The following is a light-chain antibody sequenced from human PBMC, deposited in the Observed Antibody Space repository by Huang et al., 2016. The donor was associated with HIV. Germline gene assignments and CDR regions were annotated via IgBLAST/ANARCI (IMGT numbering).Light chain of an antibody. V-gene: IGKV1-16*01. CDR3: QQYHTYPPT. CDR1: QDIGNF. Sequence: DIQMTQSPSSLSAFVGDRVTITCRASQDIGNFLAWIQQKPGTAPKSLISATSSLQSGVPSRFGGSGSGADFTLTISSLQPQDFATYYCQQYHTYPPTFGQGTKVEIK. J-gene: IGKJ2*01. CDR2: ATS.